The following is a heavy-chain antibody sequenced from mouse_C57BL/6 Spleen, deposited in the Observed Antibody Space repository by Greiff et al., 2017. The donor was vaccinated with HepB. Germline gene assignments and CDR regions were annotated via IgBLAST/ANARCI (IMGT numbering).Heavy chain of an antibody. CDR3: ARGDSSGLYYYAMDY. CDR2: ISSGSSTI. D-gene: IGHD3-2*02. Sequence: EVQLVESGGGLVKPGGSLKLSCAASGFTFSDYGMHWVRQAPEKGLEWVAYISSGSSTIYYADTVKGRFTISRDNAKNTLFLQMTSLRSEDTAMYYCARGDSSGLYYYAMDYWGQGTSVTVSS. J-gene: IGHJ4*01. V-gene: IGHV5-17*01. CDR1: GFTFSDYG.